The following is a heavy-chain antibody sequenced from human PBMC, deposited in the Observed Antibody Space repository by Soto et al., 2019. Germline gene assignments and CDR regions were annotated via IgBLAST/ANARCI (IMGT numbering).Heavy chain of an antibody. J-gene: IGHJ6*02. CDR2: INHSGST. CDR1: GGSFSGYY. CDR3: ARGGDIVVVVAASRYYYYGMDV. D-gene: IGHD2-15*01. Sequence: QVQLQQWGAGLLKPSETLSLTCAVYGGSFSGYYWSWIRQPPGKGLEWLGEINHSGSTNYNPSLKSRVTISVDTSRNPVSLKLSSVTAADTAVYYCARGGDIVVVVAASRYYYYGMDVWGQGTTVTVSS. V-gene: IGHV4-34*01.